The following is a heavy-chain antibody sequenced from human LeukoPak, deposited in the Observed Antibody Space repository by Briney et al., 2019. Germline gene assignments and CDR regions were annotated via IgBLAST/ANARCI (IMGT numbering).Heavy chain of an antibody. CDR1: GFTFDDYA. D-gene: IGHD5-12*01. Sequence: PGGSLRLSCAVSGFTFDDYAMHWVRQAPGKGLEWVSGISWNSGNIGYADSVKGRFTISRDNAKNSLYLQMNSLRAEDTAVYYCARVEASGYDYGAFDYWGQGTLVTVSS. V-gene: IGHV3-9*01. CDR3: ARVEASGYDYGAFDY. J-gene: IGHJ4*02. CDR2: ISWNSGNI.